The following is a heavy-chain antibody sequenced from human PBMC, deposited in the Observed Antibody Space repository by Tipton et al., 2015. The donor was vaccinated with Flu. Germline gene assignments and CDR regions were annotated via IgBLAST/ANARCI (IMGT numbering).Heavy chain of an antibody. CDR1: GGSFSGYY. CDR3: ARGGRAPLRSSWSNAFDI. CDR2: INHSGST. D-gene: IGHD6-13*01. J-gene: IGHJ3*02. Sequence: LRLSCAVYGGSFSGYYWSWIRQPPGKGLEWIGEINHSGSTNYNPSLKSRVAISVDTSKNQFSLQLSSVTAADTAVYYCARGGRAPLRSSWSNAFDIWGQGTMVTVSS. V-gene: IGHV4-34*01.